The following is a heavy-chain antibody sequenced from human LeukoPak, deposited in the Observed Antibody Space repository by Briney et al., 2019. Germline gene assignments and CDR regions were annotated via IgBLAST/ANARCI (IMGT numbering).Heavy chain of an antibody. CDR1: GGSISSYY. V-gene: IGHV4-59*01. CDR3: ARVEEAYGWGRRENYYYYYMDV. CDR2: IYYSGST. Sequence: PSETLSLTCTVSGGSISSYYWSWIRQPPGKGLEWSGNIYYSGSTNYNPSLKSRVTISVDTSKNQFSLKLSSVTAADTAVYYCARVEEAYGWGRRENYYYYYMDVWGKGTTVTISS. D-gene: IGHD3-10*01. J-gene: IGHJ6*03.